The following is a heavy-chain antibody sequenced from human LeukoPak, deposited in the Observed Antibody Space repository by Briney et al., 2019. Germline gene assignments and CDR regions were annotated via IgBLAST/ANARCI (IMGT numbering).Heavy chain of an antibody. CDR1: GGSISSSSYY. CDR2: IYYSGST. Sequence: SETLSLTCTVSGGSISSSSYYWGWIRQPPGKGLEWIGSIYYSGSTYYNPSLKSRVTISVDTSKNQFSLKLSSVTAADTAVYYCATSRRYFDWLLYRSPMFDPWGQGTLVTVSS. CDR3: ATSRRYFDWLLYRSPMFDP. V-gene: IGHV4-39*07. J-gene: IGHJ5*02. D-gene: IGHD3-9*01.